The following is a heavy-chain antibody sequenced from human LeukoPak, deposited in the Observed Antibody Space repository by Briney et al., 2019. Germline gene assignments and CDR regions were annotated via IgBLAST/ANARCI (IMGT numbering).Heavy chain of an antibody. D-gene: IGHD5-18*01. CDR1: GSSVSSVYY. Sequence: SETLSLTCTVSGSSVSSVYYWGWIRQPPGKGLEWIGSIYRSGSTYYNPSLKSRVTISVDTSKNQFSLKLTSVTAADTAVYYCARGRRWRKQLWTNYYYMDVWGKGTTVTVSS. J-gene: IGHJ6*03. CDR2: IYRSGST. CDR3: ARGRRWRKQLWTNYYYMDV. V-gene: IGHV4-38-2*02.